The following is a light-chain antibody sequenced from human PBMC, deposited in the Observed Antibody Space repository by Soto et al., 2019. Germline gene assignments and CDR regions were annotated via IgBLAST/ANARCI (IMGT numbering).Light chain of an antibody. CDR1: SSNVGSNT. Sequence: QSVLTQPPSASGTPGQRVTISCSGRSSNVGSNTVNWYQQLPGTAPRLLMHSDNQRPSGVPDRFSGSKSGTSASLAISGLQSEDDADYYCATWDDSLTGPVFGGGTKVTVL. CDR3: ATWDDSLTGPV. J-gene: IGLJ2*01. V-gene: IGLV1-44*01. CDR2: SDN.